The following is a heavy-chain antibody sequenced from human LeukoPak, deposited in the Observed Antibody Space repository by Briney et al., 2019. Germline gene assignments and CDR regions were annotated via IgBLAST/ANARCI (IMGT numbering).Heavy chain of an antibody. CDR1: GGSISSYY. CDR3: ARVRDYYDSSGYYVDGYYFDY. CDR2: IYYSGST. Sequence: PSETLSLTCTVSGGSISSYYWSWIRQPPGKGLEWIGYIYYSGSTNYNPSLKSRVTISVDTSKNQFSLKLSSVTAADTAVYYSARVRDYYDSSGYYVDGYYFDYWGQGTLVTVSS. J-gene: IGHJ4*02. D-gene: IGHD3-22*01. V-gene: IGHV4-59*01.